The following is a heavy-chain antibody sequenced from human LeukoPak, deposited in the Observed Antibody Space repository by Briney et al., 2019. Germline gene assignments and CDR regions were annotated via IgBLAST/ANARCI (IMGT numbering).Heavy chain of an antibody. CDR2: IYYSGST. CDR1: GGSISSYY. D-gene: IGHD3-10*01. V-gene: IGHV4-59*01. CDR3: AKQRITMVRGVIRYYYYYMDV. Sequence: SETLSLTCTVSGGSISSYYWSWIRQPPGKGLEWIGYIYYSGSTNYNPSLKSRVTISVDTSKNQFSLKLSSVTAADTAVYYCAKQRITMVRGVIRYYYYYMDVWGKGTTVTISS. J-gene: IGHJ6*03.